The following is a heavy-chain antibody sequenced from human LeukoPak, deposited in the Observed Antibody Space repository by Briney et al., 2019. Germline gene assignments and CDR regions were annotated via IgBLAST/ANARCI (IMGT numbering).Heavy chain of an antibody. CDR3: AREYCSGGSCYSVAFDI. Sequence: SETLSLTCTVSGGSISSYYWCWIRQPPGKGLEWIGYIYYSGSTNYNPSLKSRVTISVDTSKNQFSLKLSSVTAADTAVYYCAREYCSGGSCYSVAFDIWGQGTMVTVSS. V-gene: IGHV4-59*01. J-gene: IGHJ3*02. D-gene: IGHD2-15*01. CDR2: IYYSGST. CDR1: GGSISSYY.